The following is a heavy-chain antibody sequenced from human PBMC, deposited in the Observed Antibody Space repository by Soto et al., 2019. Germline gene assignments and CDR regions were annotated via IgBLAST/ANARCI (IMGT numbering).Heavy chain of an antibody. D-gene: IGHD6-13*01. CDR1: GFTFSSYT. CDR3: AREMKQLVQEGFLQY. Sequence: WGSLRLSCAASGFTFSSYTMHWVRQAPGKGLEWVSSISTGSSYIYYADSLKGRFTISRDNAGNSLYLQMNSLRAEDTAVYYCAREMKQLVQEGFLQYWGQGTLVTVSS. J-gene: IGHJ1*01. V-gene: IGHV3-21*01. CDR2: ISTGSSYI.